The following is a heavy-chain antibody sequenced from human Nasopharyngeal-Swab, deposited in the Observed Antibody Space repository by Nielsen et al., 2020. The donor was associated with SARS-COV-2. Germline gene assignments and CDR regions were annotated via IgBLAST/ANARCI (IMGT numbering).Heavy chain of an antibody. CDR1: GFTLSDYN. J-gene: IGHJ6*02. D-gene: IGHD3-3*01. CDR3: ARDLVGFLEWLSKSHYDV. V-gene: IGHV3-48*04. Sequence: GESLKISCAASGFTLSDYNMNWVRQVPGKGLEWLSYISPGSDSMSYADSVKGRFTISRDNAKNSLYLQMNSLRAEDTAVYYCARDLVGFLEWLSKSHYDVWGQGTTVTVSS. CDR2: ISPGSDSM.